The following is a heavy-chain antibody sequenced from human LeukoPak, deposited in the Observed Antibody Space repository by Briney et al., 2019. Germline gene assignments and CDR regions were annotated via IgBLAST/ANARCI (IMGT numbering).Heavy chain of an antibody. D-gene: IGHD1-26*01. Sequence: SETLSLTCTVSDGSITNDDWSWVRQPPGKGLEFIGHVHYSGTANYKPSLRSRVTISIATSKQQFFLKLKSVTAADTAVYYCARGVSGASGGAFDIWGQGTMVTVSS. V-gene: IGHV4-59*01. J-gene: IGHJ3*02. CDR3: ARGVSGASGGAFDI. CDR1: DGSITNDD. CDR2: VHYSGTA.